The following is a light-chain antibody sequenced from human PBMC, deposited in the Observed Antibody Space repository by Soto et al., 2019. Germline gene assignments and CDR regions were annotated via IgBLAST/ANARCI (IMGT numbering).Light chain of an antibody. CDR1: QSVGSSY. CDR2: GAS. V-gene: IGKV3-20*01. CDR3: QQYNMWPNT. Sequence: EIVLTQSPGTLSLSPGERATLSCRASQSVGSSYLAWYQQKPGQAPRLLIYGASSRATGIPDRFSGSGSGTEFILTISSLQSEDFAVYYCQQYNMWPNTFGQGTRQEIK. J-gene: IGKJ5*01.